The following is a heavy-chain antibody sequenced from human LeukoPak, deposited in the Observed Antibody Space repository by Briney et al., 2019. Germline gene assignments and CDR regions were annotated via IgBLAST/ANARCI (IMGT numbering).Heavy chain of an antibody. CDR2: IKYDGTEK. V-gene: IGHV3-7*04. CDR3: AKDLDGSGTYYNTGQDAFDF. J-gene: IGHJ3*01. Sequence: GGSLRLSCAASGFSFSTTWMTWVRQAPGQGLEWVANIKYDGTEKYYADSLKGRFTFSRDNARNSLYLKMNSLRPDDTAVYYCAKDLDGSGTYYNTGQDAFDFWGQGTMVTVSS. D-gene: IGHD3-10*01. CDR1: GFSFSTTW.